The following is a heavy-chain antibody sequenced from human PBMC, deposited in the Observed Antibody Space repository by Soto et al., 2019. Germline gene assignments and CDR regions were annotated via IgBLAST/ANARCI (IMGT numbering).Heavy chain of an antibody. CDR1: GYTLTSDY. CDR2: INPSGGST. J-gene: IGHJ6*02. D-gene: IGHD3-3*01. Sequence: GASVKVSCKASGYTLTSDYMHWVRQAPGQGLEWMGIINPSGGSTSYAQKFQGRVTMTRDTSTSTVYMELSSLRSEDTAVYYCARDPADFWSGYYTKSRYYYGMDVWGQGTTVTVSS. CDR3: ARDPADFWSGYYTKSRYYYGMDV. V-gene: IGHV1-46*01.